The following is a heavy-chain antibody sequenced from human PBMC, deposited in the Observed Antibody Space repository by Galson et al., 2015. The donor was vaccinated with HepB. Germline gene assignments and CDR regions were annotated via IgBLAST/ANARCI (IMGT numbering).Heavy chain of an antibody. J-gene: IGHJ4*02. CDR3: ARGSSGWREPIDY. CDR2: TYYRSKWYN. Sequence: CAISGDSVSSNSAAWNRIRQSPSRGLEWLGRTYYRSKWYNDYAVSVKSRITINPDTSKNQFSLQLNSVTPEDTAVYYCARGSSGWREPIDYWGQGTLVTVSS. CDR1: GDSVSSNSAA. D-gene: IGHD6-19*01. V-gene: IGHV6-1*01.